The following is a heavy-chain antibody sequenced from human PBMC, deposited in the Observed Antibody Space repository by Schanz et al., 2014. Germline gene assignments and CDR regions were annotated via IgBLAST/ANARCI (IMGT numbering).Heavy chain of an antibody. CDR1: GFTFSSYA. CDR2: ISGGGGTT. CDR3: AKDAPYPFDL. J-gene: IGHJ2*01. Sequence: VQLVESGGGVVQPGRSLRLSCAASGFTFSSYAMSWVRQAPGKGLEWVSAISGGGGTTYYADSVKGRFTISRDNSKNTVYIQMNSLRAEDTAIYYCAKDAPYPFDLWGRGTLITVSS. V-gene: IGHV3-23*04.